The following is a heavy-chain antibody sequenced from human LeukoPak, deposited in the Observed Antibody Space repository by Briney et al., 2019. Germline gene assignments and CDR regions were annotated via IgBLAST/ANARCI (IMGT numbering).Heavy chain of an antibody. V-gene: IGHV4-59*01. Sequence: SETLSLTCTVSGGSISSYYWSWIRQPPGKGLEWIGYIYYSGSTNYNPSLKSRVTISVDTSKNQFSLKLSSVTAADTAVYYCARGAPIAARVFGYWGQGTLVTVSS. CDR3: ARGAPIAARVFGY. J-gene: IGHJ4*02. CDR2: IYYSGST. D-gene: IGHD6-6*01. CDR1: GGSISSYY.